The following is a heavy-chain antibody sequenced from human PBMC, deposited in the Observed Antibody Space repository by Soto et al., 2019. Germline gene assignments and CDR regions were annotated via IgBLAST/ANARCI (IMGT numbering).Heavy chain of an antibody. J-gene: IGHJ4*02. Sequence: SETLSLTCTVSGGSISSYYWSWIRQPPGKELQYIGYIYYSGSTNYNPSLKSRVTISDDTSTNQFSLKLSSVTAADTAVYYCARRELERSAFDYWGQGTLVTVSS. D-gene: IGHD1-1*01. V-gene: IGHV4-59*12. CDR3: ARRELERSAFDY. CDR2: IYYSGST. CDR1: GGSISSYY.